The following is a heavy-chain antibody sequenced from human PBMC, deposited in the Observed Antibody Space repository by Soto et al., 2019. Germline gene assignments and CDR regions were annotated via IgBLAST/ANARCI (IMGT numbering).Heavy chain of an antibody. J-gene: IGHJ4*02. CDR1: GFTFSSYA. D-gene: IGHD4-17*01. CDR3: AKDQEVATVTTGAFDY. Sequence: GGSLRLSCAASGFTFSSYAMSWVRQAPGKGLEWVSAISGSGGSTYYADSVKGRFTISRDNSKNTLYLQMNSLRAEDTAEYYWAKDQEVATVTTGAFDYWGQGTLVTVSS. CDR2: ISGSGGST. V-gene: IGHV3-23*01.